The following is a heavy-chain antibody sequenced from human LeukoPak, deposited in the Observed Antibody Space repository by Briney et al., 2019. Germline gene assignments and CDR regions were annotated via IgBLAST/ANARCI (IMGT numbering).Heavy chain of an antibody. CDR2: IYVSGNT. CDR1: GGSTCSIGSS. CDR3: ARVMAARREDLNWFDP. D-gene: IGHD6-6*01. J-gene: IGHJ5*02. Sequence: SETLCLTCTVSGGSTCSIGSSWGWIRHPPGNGLEWIGCIYVSGNTYNPSLKRRGTISVDTSKNQFSLNLTSVNAADTAVHYCARVMAARREDLNWFDPWGQGTLVTVSS. V-gene: IGHV4-39*07.